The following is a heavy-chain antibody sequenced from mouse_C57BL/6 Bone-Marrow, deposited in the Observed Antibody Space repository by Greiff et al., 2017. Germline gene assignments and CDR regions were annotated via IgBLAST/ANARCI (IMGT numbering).Heavy chain of an antibody. V-gene: IGHV1-55*01. CDR1: GYTFTSYW. Sequence: VQLQQPGAELVKPGASVKMSCKASGYTFTSYWITWVTQRPGQGLEWIGDIYPGSGSTNYNEKFKSKATLTVDTSSSTAYMQLSSLTSEDSAVYYCARPYYGSSYGFAYWGQGTLVTVSA. CDR2: IYPGSGST. J-gene: IGHJ3*01. CDR3: ARPYYGSSYGFAY. D-gene: IGHD1-1*01.